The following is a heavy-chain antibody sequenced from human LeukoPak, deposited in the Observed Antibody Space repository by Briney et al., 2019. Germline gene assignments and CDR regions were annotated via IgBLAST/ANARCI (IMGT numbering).Heavy chain of an antibody. V-gene: IGHV3-23*01. D-gene: IGHD3-16*01. Sequence: GGSLRLSCAASGFPFSAFAMSWVRQAPGEGLEWVSGIFGGGSGSYSADSVEGRFTISRDNSKNTLYLQMNSLRPEDTAVYYCAKFEGHPWGTYHHDYWGQGTLVTVSS. CDR2: IFGGGSGS. J-gene: IGHJ4*02. CDR3: AKFEGHPWGTYHHDY. CDR1: GFPFSAFA.